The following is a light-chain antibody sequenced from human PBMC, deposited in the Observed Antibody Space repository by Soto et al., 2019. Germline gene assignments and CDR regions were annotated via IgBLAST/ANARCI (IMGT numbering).Light chain of an antibody. V-gene: IGKV3-20*01. CDR2: GAS. CDR3: QQYNSYSRT. Sequence: FPGDRVALTCVASQSVTSNYLAWYQQKPGQAPRLLIYGASIRATGIPDTVSGSGSGTDFNLTISRLEPEDFATYYCQQYNSYSRTFGQGNKV. J-gene: IGKJ1*01. CDR1: QSVTSNY.